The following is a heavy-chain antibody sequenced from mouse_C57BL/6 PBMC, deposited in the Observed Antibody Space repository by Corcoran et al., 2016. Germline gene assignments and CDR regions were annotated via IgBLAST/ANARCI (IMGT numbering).Heavy chain of an antibody. J-gene: IGHJ1*03. CDR1: GYSITSGYY. D-gene: IGHD1-2*01. Sequence: DVQLQESGPGLVKPSQSLSLTCSVTGYSITSGYYWNWIRQFPGNKLEWMGYISYDGSNNYNPSLKNRISITRDTSKNQFFLKLNSVTTEDTATYYCAREGITTALDVWGTGTTVTVSS. CDR3: AREGITTALDV. V-gene: IGHV3-6*01. CDR2: ISYDGSN.